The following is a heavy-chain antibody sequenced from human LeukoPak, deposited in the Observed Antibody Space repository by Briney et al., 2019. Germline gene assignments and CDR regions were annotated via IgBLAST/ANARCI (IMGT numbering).Heavy chain of an antibody. CDR1: EFSVGSNY. D-gene: IGHD2-15*01. Sequence: PGGSLRLSCAASEFSVGSNYMTWVRQAPGKGLEWVSLIYSGGSTYYADSVKGRFTISRDNSKNTLYLQMNSLRAEDTAVYYCARDMGYCSGGSCSTTNDYWGQGTLVTVSS. CDR3: ARDMGYCSGGSCSTTNDY. CDR2: IYSGGST. J-gene: IGHJ4*02. V-gene: IGHV3-66*01.